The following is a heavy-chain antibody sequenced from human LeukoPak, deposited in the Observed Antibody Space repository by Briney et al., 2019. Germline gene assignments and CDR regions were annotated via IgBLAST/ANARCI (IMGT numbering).Heavy chain of an antibody. CDR3: ARYSTTVTTWFDP. Sequence: PSETLSLTCTVSGGSISSGGYYWSWIRQHPGKGLEWIGYIYYSGSTYYNPSLKSRVTISVDTSKNQFSLKLSSVTAADTAVYYRARYSTTVTTWFDPWGQGTLVTVSS. CDR2: IYYSGST. V-gene: IGHV4-31*03. J-gene: IGHJ5*02. D-gene: IGHD4-17*01. CDR1: GGSISSGGYY.